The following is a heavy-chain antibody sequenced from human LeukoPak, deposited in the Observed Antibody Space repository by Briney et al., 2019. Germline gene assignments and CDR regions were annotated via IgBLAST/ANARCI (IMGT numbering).Heavy chain of an antibody. V-gene: IGHV3-53*01. CDR2: IYSGGST. Sequence: PGGSLTLPCAPSGLPDSSNYMRWVRQAPGGALEGGSFIYSGGSTYYADPVKGRFTISRDNSKNTLYLQMNSLRAEDTAVYYCARASDYGNAFDIWGQGTMVTVSS. CDR1: GLPDSSNY. CDR3: ARASDYGNAFDI. D-gene: IGHD4-17*01. J-gene: IGHJ3*02.